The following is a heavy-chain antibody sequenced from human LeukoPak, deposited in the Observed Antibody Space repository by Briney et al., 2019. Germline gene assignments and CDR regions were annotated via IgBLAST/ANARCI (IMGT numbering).Heavy chain of an antibody. CDR1: GGTFSSYA. D-gene: IGHD1-14*01. J-gene: IGHJ4*02. V-gene: IGHV1-69*05. Sequence: VASVTVSCTASGGTFSSYAISWVRQAPGQGLEWMGGIIPIFGTANYAQKFQGRVTMTRNTSMGTAYMELSSLRSEDTAIYYCVRVPPGTTIYAYWGQGTLVTVSS. CDR2: IIPIFGTA. CDR3: VRVPPGTTIYAY.